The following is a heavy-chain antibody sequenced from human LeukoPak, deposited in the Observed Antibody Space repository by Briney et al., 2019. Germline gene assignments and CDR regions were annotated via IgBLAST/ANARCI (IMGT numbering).Heavy chain of an antibody. CDR2: IKSKTDGGTT. V-gene: IGHV3-15*01. CDR1: GFTFSNAW. D-gene: IGHD3-22*01. J-gene: IGHJ4*02. Sequence: GGSLRLSCAASGFTFSNAWMSWVRQAPGKGLEWVGRIKSKTDGGTTDHAAPVKGRFTISRDDSKNTLYLQMNSLKTEDTAVYYCTTAYYYDSSGYDFDYWGQGTLVTVSS. CDR3: TTAYYYDSSGYDFDY.